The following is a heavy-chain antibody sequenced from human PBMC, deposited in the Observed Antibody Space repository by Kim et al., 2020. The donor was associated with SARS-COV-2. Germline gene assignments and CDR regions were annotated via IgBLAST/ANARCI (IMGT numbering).Heavy chain of an antibody. Sequence: SETLSLTCAVYGGSFSGYYWSWIRQPPGKGLEWIGEINHSGSTNYNPSLKSRVTISVDTSKNQFSLKLSSVTAADTAVYYCARGMGYYDSSGYPFDYWGQGTLVTVSS. CDR1: GGSFSGYY. V-gene: IGHV4-34*01. D-gene: IGHD3-22*01. CDR2: INHSGST. CDR3: ARGMGYYDSSGYPFDY. J-gene: IGHJ4*02.